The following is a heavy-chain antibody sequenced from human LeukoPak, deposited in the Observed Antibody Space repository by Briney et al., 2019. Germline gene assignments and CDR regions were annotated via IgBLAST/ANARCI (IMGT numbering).Heavy chain of an antibody. Sequence: GRSLRLSCAASGFTFSSYGMHWVRQAPGKGLEWVAVIWYGGSNKYYADSVKGRFTISRDNSKNTLYLQMNSLRAEDTAVYYCAKGEGWDHYYYMDVWGKGTTVTVSS. D-gene: IGHD1-26*01. J-gene: IGHJ6*03. CDR1: GFTFSSYG. CDR3: AKGEGWDHYYYMDV. CDR2: IWYGGSNK. V-gene: IGHV3-30*18.